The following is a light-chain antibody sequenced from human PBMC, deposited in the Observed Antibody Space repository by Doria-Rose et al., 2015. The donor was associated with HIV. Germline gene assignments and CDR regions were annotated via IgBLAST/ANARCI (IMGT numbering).Light chain of an antibody. J-gene: IGLJ1*01. CDR1: SSNIGDNT. CDR3: AAWDDRLKGYV. V-gene: IGLV1-44*01. Sequence: QSVVTQPPSASGTPGQRVSISCSGSSSNIGDNTVNWYQQFPKAAPRLLIYSDDQRPSAVPARFSGSKSSTSASLAVSGLQSEDEADYYCAAWDDRLKGYVFGSGTSVTVL. CDR2: SDD.